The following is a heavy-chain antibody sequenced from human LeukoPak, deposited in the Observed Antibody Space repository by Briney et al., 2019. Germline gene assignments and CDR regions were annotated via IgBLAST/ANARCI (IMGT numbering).Heavy chain of an antibody. CDR3: VKGGIAETSTNGDAFES. J-gene: IGHJ3*02. V-gene: IGHV3-7*03. CDR1: GFTFSSYW. Sequence: GGSLRLSCAASGFTFSSYWMSWVRQAPGKGLEWVANIKQDGSEKYYVDSVKGRFTISRDNAKNSLYLQMNSLGPEDTALYYCVKGGIAETSTNGDAFESWGQGTMVTVSS. D-gene: IGHD5-24*01. CDR2: IKQDGSEK.